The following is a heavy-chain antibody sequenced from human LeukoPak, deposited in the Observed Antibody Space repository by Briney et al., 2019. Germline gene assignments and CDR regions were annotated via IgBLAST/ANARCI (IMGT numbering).Heavy chain of an antibody. V-gene: IGHV3-74*01. CDR2: INSDGSST. CDR1: GFTFSFYS. J-gene: IGHJ4*02. D-gene: IGHD5-12*01. Sequence: GGSLRLSCKGSGFTFSFYSMTWVRQAPGKGLVWVSRINSDGSSTSYADSVKGRFTISRDNAKSTLYLQMNSLRAEDTAVYYCARTIYHSGYDCDYWGQGTLVTVSP. CDR3: ARTIYHSGYDCDY.